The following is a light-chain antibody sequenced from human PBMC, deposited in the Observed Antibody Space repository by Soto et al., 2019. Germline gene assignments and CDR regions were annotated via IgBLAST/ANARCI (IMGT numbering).Light chain of an antibody. CDR3: QSYDSSLSGSLV. CDR1: SSHIGAGYD. Sequence: QSVLTQPPSVSGAPGQRVTISCTGSSSHIGAGYDVHWYQQLPGTAPKLLIYGNSNRPSGVPDRFSGSKSGTSASLAITGLQAEDEADYYCQSYDSSLSGSLVFGTGTKVTVL. CDR2: GNS. J-gene: IGLJ1*01. V-gene: IGLV1-40*01.